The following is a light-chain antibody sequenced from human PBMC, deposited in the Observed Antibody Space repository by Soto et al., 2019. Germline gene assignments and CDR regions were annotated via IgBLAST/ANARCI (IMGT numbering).Light chain of an antibody. Sequence: EIVLTQSPGTLSLSPGERATLSCRASQSVGSSHLAWYQQKPGQAPRLLIYGASSRATGIPDRFSGSGSGTDFTLTISRLEPEDFAVYYCPQYGSAPWTFGQGTKVEIK. CDR2: GAS. CDR1: QSVGSSH. J-gene: IGKJ1*01. V-gene: IGKV3-20*01. CDR3: PQYGSAPWT.